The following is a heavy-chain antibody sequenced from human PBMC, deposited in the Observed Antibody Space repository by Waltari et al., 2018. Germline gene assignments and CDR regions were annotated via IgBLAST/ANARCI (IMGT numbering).Heavy chain of an antibody. J-gene: IGHJ1*01. CDR3: ARGTDYGDYDFQH. Sequence: QVQLVQSGADVKRPGASVMVSCKAPAYTFTSYDIHWVRQATGQGLEWMGWMDPKNGNTAYAQKFQGRVTLTRDTSINTAYMDLSSLTSEDTGMYFCARGTDYGDYDFQHWGQGTLVTVSS. V-gene: IGHV1-8*01. D-gene: IGHD4-17*01. CDR1: AYTFTSYD. CDR2: MDPKNGNT.